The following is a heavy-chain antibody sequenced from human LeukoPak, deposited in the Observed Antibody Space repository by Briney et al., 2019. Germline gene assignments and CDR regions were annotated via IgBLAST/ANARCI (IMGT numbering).Heavy chain of an antibody. Sequence: PSETLSRTCTVSGGSISSYYWSWIRQPPGKGLEGIGYIHYSGSTNYNPSHKSRVTISVDTSKDQYSLKLSSVTAADTAVYYCARHDNEKSGYEIDYWGQGTLVTVSS. CDR3: ARHDNEKSGYEIDY. CDR1: GGSISSYY. CDR2: IHYSGST. V-gene: IGHV4-59*08. D-gene: IGHD5-12*01. J-gene: IGHJ4*02.